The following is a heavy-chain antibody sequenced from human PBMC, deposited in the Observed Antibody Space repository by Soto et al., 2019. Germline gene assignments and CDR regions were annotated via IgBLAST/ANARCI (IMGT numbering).Heavy chain of an antibody. Sequence: QVQLVESGGGVVQPGRSLRLSCAASGFTFSSYGMHWVRQAPGKGLEWVAVISYDGSNKYYADSVKGRFTISGDNSKNTLYLQMNSLRAEDTAVYYCAKDSSGWYGGWFDPWGQGTLVTVSS. V-gene: IGHV3-30*18. J-gene: IGHJ5*02. D-gene: IGHD6-19*01. CDR3: AKDSSGWYGGWFDP. CDR1: GFTFSSYG. CDR2: ISYDGSNK.